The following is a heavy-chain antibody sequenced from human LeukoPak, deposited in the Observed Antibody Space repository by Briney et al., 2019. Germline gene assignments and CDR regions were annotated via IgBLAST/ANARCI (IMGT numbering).Heavy chain of an antibody. Sequence: ASVKVSCKASGYTFTSYYMHWVRQASGQGLEWMGIINPSGGSTSYAQKFQGRVTMTRDTSTSTVYMELSSLRSEDTAVYYCARELNFGSGSYYKDLAYYYYYYGMDVWGQGTTVTVSS. CDR2: INPSGGST. J-gene: IGHJ6*02. CDR3: ARELNFGSGSYYKDLAYYYYYYGMDV. CDR1: GYTFTSYY. D-gene: IGHD3-10*01. V-gene: IGHV1-46*01.